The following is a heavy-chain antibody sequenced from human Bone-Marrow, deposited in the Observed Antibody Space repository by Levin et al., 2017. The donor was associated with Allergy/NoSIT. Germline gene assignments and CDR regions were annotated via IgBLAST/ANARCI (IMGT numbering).Heavy chain of an antibody. Sequence: ASVKVSCKASGYTFTSYDINWVRQATGQGLEWMGWMNPNSGNTGYAQKFQGRVTMTRNTSISTAYMELSSLRSEDTAVYYCARSPVTGDAFDIWGQGTMVTVSS. J-gene: IGHJ3*02. CDR3: ARSPVTGDAFDI. V-gene: IGHV1-8*01. D-gene: IGHD2-8*02. CDR1: GYTFTSYD. CDR2: MNPNSGNT.